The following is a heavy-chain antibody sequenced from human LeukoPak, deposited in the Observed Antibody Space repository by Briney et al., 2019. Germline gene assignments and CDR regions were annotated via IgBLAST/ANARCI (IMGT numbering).Heavy chain of an antibody. D-gene: IGHD3-22*01. Sequence: PGGSLRLSCAASGFTFSYSWMTWVRQAPGKGLEWVAHINQEGSDKNYVDSVKGRFTISRDNAKNSLYLQMNSLRAEDTAVYYCARERQMYYYDSSGYFTEYFQHWGQGTLVTVSS. J-gene: IGHJ1*01. CDR2: INQEGSDK. CDR1: GFTFSYSW. V-gene: IGHV3-7*01. CDR3: ARERQMYYYDSSGYFTEYFQH.